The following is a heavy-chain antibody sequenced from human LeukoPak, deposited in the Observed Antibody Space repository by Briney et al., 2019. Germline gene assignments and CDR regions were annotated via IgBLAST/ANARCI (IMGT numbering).Heavy chain of an antibody. CDR2: ISSSGSTI. Sequence: PGGSLRLSCAASGFTFSSYEMNWVRQAPGKGLEWVSYISSSGSTIYYADSVKGRFTISRDNAKNSLYLQMNSLRAEDTAVYYCARDGSGSRKLDYWGQGTLVTVSS. J-gene: IGHJ4*02. V-gene: IGHV3-48*03. D-gene: IGHD3-10*01. CDR1: GFTFSSYE. CDR3: ARDGSGSRKLDY.